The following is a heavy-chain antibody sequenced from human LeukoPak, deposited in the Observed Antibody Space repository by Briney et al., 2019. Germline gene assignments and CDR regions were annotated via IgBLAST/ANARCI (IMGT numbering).Heavy chain of an antibody. CDR2: ISYDGSNK. V-gene: IGHV3-30*18. CDR3: SKDLTSDFGGDLDP. Sequence: GRSLRLSCAASGFTFSNYGIHWVRQAPGKGLEWVAVISYDGSNKYYADSVKGRFTISRDNSKKTLYLQMNSLRAEDTAVYYCSKDLTSDFGGDLDPWGQGTLVTVSS. D-gene: IGHD3-10*01. J-gene: IGHJ5*02. CDR1: GFTFSNYG.